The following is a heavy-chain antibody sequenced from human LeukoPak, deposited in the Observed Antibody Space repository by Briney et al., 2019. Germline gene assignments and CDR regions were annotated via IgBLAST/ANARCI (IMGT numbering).Heavy chain of an antibody. D-gene: IGHD3-3*01. CDR2: IKSKTDGGTT. CDR1: GLTFSNAW. V-gene: IGHV3-15*07. CDR3: TTDSNYDFWSGYYGGDY. J-gene: IGHJ4*02. Sequence: GGSLRLSCAASGLTFSNAWMNWVRQAPGKGLEWVGRIKSKTDGGTTDYAAPVKGRFTISRDDSKNTLYLQMNSLKTEDTAVYYCTTDSNYDFWSGYYGGDYWGQGTLVTVSS.